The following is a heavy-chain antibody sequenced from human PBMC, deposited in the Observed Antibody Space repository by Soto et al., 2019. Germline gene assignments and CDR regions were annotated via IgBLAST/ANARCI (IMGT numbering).Heavy chain of an antibody. CDR2: IYYSGST. J-gene: IGHJ4*02. CDR3: ARSSGWDWWYFDY. Sequence: QVQLQESGPGLVKPSETLSLTCTVSGGSVSSDNYYWSWIRQPPGKGLEWIGYIYYSGSTNYNPSLNSRVTISAATSKNQFPLKLTSVTAADTAVYYCARSSGWDWWYFDYLGQGTLVTVSS. D-gene: IGHD6-19*01. CDR1: GGSVSSDNYY. V-gene: IGHV4-61*01.